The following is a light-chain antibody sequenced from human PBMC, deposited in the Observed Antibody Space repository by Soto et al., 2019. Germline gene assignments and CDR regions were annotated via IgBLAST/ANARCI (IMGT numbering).Light chain of an antibody. Sequence: QSALTQPASVSGSPGQSITISCTGTSSDVGGYNYVSWYQQHPGKAPKLIIYEVSNRPSGVSNRFFGSKSGNTASLTISGLQAEDETDYYCSSYTTSSTPGVVFGGGTKVTVL. J-gene: IGLJ2*01. CDR3: SSYTTSSTPGVV. CDR2: EVS. CDR1: SSDVGGYNY. V-gene: IGLV2-14*01.